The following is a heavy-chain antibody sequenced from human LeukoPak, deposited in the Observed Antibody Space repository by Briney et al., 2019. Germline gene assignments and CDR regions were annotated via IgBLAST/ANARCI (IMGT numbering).Heavy chain of an antibody. CDR2: IYYSGST. Sequence: PSETLSLTCTVSGGSISSSSYYWGWIRQPPGKGLEWIGSIYYSGSTYYNPSLKSRVTISVDTSKNQFSLKLSSVTAADTAVYYCERRGTVTILGSSMRYYFDYWGQGTLVTVSS. V-gene: IGHV4-39*01. D-gene: IGHD4-11*01. CDR1: GGSISSSSYY. CDR3: ERRGTVTILGSSMRYYFDY. J-gene: IGHJ4*02.